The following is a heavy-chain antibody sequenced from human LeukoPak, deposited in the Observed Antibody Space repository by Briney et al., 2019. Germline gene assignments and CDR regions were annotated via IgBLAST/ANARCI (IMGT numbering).Heavy chain of an antibody. CDR2: IWYDGSNK. CDR3: ARDGAAAGWNWFDP. Sequence: PGGSLRLSCAASGFTFSSYGMHWVRQAPGKGLEWVAVIWYDGSNKYYADSVRGRFTISRDNSKNTLYLQMNSLRAEDTAVYYCARDGAAAGWNWFDPWGQGTLVTVSS. V-gene: IGHV3-33*01. J-gene: IGHJ5*02. D-gene: IGHD6-13*01. CDR1: GFTFSSYG.